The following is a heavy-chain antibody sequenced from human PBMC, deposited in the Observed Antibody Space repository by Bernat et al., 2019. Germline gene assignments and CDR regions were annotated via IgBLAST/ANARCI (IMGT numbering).Heavy chain of an antibody. Sequence: QVQLVQSGGGVVQPGRSLRLSCAASGFTFSSYAMHWVRQAPGKGLEWVAVISYDGSNKYYADSVKGRFTISRDNSKNTLYLQMNSLRAEDTAMYYCARHGDGFDYWGQGTLVTVSS. V-gene: IGHV3-30-3*01. J-gene: IGHJ4*02. CDR2: ISYDGSNK. CDR3: ARHGDGFDY. D-gene: IGHD5-24*01. CDR1: GFTFSSYA.